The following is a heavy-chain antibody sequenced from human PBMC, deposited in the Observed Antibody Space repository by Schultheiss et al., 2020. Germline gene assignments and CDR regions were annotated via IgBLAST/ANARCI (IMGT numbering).Heavy chain of an antibody. V-gene: IGHV2-5*01. J-gene: IGHJ4*02. CDR3: AHRPPGKLRFLN. CDR1: GFSLSNARMG. D-gene: IGHD3-3*01. CDR2: IYWNDDK. Sequence: SGPTLVKPTETLTLTCTVSGFSLSNARMGVGWIRQTPGKALEWLALIYWNDDKRYSPSLKSRLTITKDTSKNQVVLTMTNMDPVDTATYYCAHRPPGKLRFLNWGQGTLVTVSS.